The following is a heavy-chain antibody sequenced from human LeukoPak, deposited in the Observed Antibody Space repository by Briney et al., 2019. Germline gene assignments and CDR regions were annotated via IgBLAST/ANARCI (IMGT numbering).Heavy chain of an antibody. V-gene: IGHV4-59*05. J-gene: IGHJ4*02. CDR3: ARQHYDTSGYNDY. CDR1: GGSISSYY. Sequence: SETLSLTCTVSGGSISSYYWSWIRQPPGKGLEWIGSIYYSGSTYYNPSLKSRVTISVDTSKNHFSLKLSSVTAADTAVYHCARQHYDTSGYNDYWGQGTLVTVSS. D-gene: IGHD3-22*01. CDR2: IYYSGST.